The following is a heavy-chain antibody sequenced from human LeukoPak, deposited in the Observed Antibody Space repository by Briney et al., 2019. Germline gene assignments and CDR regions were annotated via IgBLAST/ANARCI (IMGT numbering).Heavy chain of an antibody. J-gene: IGHJ5*02. CDR1: GGTFSSYA. Sequence: ASVKVPCKASGGTFSSYAISWVRRAPGQGLEWMGGIIPIFGTANYEQKFQGRVTITTDESTSTAYMELSSLRSEDTAVFYCARDNMVRGVTNWFDPWGQGTLVTVSS. CDR3: ARDNMVRGVTNWFDP. D-gene: IGHD3-10*01. CDR2: IIPIFGTA. V-gene: IGHV1-69*05.